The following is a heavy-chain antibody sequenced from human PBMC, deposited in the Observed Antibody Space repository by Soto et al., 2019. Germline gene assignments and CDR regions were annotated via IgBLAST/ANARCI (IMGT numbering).Heavy chain of an antibody. CDR3: AGVASRSRWFFHRCGQ. CDR2: IWYDGSTK. D-gene: IGHD6-13*01. Sequence: PGGSLRLSCAASGFMFCRYAMHWVRQAPGKGLEWVAGIWYDGSTKYYGDSVKGRYSISRDNSKNMLDLQMNSLRAEDTAVYYCAGVASRSRWFFHRCGQWRQVPLVTV. J-gene: IGHJ1*01. V-gene: IGHV3-33*01. CDR1: GFMFCRYA.